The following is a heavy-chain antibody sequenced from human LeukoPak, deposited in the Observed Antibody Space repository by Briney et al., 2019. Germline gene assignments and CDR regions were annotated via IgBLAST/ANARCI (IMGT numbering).Heavy chain of an antibody. Sequence: SVKVSCKASGGTFSSYAISWVRQAPGQGLEWMGWTNTNTGNPTYAQGFTGRFVFSLDTSVSTAYLQISSLKAEDTAVYYCARSIGAAGYMDVWGKGTTVTVSS. CDR1: GGTFSSYA. V-gene: IGHV7-4-1*02. D-gene: IGHD6-13*01. J-gene: IGHJ6*03. CDR3: ARSIGAAGYMDV. CDR2: TNTNTGNP.